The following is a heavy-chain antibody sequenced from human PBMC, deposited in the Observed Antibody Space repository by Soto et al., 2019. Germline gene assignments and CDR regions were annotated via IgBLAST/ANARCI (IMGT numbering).Heavy chain of an antibody. J-gene: IGHJ1*01. V-gene: IGHV5-10-1*01. CDR2: IDPSDSYT. CDR3: ASGYCSGGSCYGYFQH. CDR1: GYNFTSYW. D-gene: IGHD2-15*01. Sequence: GESLKISCTGSGYNFTSYWISWVRQMPGKGPEWMGRIDPSDSYTNYSPSFQGHVTISADKSISTAYLQWSSLKASDTAMYYCASGYCSGGSCYGYFQHWGQGTLVTVSS.